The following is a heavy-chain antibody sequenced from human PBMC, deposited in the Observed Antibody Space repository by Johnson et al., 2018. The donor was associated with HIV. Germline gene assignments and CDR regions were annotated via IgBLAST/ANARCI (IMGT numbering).Heavy chain of an antibody. CDR2: LSYDGSNK. Sequence: QVQLVESGGGVVQPGRSLRLSCAASGFTFSSYAMHWVRQAPGKGLEWVAVLSYDGSNKYYEDPVRGRFPISRDNAKNSLYLQMNSLRAEDTALYYCARRRRYGDYFADAFDIWGQGTMVTVSS. CDR3: ARRRRYGDYFADAFDI. D-gene: IGHD4-17*01. J-gene: IGHJ3*02. CDR1: GFTFSSYA. V-gene: IGHV3-30*04.